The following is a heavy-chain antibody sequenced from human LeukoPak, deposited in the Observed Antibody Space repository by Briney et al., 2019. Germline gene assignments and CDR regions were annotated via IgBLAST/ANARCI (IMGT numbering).Heavy chain of an antibody. CDR3: ARSHSVWTSFDY. CDR1: GGSISSYY. CDR2: IYYSGST. Sequence: KTSETLSLTCTVSGGSISSYYWIWIRQPPGKGLEWIGYIYYSGSTNYNPSLKSRVTISVDTSKNQFSLKLSSVTAADTAVYYCARSHSVWTSFDYWGQGTLVTVSS. D-gene: IGHD3/OR15-3a*01. J-gene: IGHJ4*02. V-gene: IGHV4-59*01.